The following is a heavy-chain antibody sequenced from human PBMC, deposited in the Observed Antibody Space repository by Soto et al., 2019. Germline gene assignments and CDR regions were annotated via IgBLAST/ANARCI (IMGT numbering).Heavy chain of an antibody. Sequence: TLSLTCTVSGGSISSSSYYWGWIRQPPGQGLEWIAYVFNSGSTYNPSLKSRVTISVDTSKNQLSLELRSVIAADSAIYYCAINADVWGQGTTVTVSS. J-gene: IGHJ6*02. V-gene: IGHV4-61*05. CDR1: GGSISSSSYY. CDR2: VFNSGST. CDR3: AINADV.